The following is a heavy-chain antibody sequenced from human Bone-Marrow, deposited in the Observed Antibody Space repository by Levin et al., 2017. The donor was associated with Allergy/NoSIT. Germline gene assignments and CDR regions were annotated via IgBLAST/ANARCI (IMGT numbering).Heavy chain of an antibody. CDR1: GFTFSSYW. Sequence: PGGSLRLSCAASGFTFSSYWMHWVRQAPGKGLVWVSRINSDGSSTSYADSVKGRFTISRDNAKNTLYLQMNSLRAEDTAVYYCAREPVLLWFGELSGWFDPWGQGTLVTVSS. CDR2: INSDGSST. V-gene: IGHV3-74*01. CDR3: AREPVLLWFGELSGWFDP. J-gene: IGHJ5*02. D-gene: IGHD3-10*01.